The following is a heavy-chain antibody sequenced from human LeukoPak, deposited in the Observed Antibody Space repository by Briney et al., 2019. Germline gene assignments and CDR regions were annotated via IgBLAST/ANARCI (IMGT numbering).Heavy chain of an antibody. J-gene: IGHJ6*02. D-gene: IGHD2-2*01. CDR3: ARDSCSSTSCYHYCGMDV. Sequence: GGSLRLSCVASGFTVSSNYMSWVRQAPGKGLEWVSVIYSGGSTYYADSVKGRFTISRDNSKNTLYLQMNSLRAEDTAVYYCARDSCSSTSCYHYCGMDVWGQGTTVTVSS. V-gene: IGHV3-53*01. CDR2: IYSGGST. CDR1: GFTVSSNY.